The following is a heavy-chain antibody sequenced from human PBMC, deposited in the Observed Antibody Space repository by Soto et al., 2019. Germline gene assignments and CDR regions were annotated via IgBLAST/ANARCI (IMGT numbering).Heavy chain of an antibody. D-gene: IGHD2-21*02. V-gene: IGHV1-18*01. CDR1: GYLFTSYG. J-gene: IGHJ4*02. CDR3: AREGTAYCGGDCYSGSPDFDY. CDR2: ISTYIGNT. Sequence: ASVKVSCKASGYLFTSYGLTWVRQAPGQGLEWMGWISTYIGNTAYAQQFQGRVTMTTETSTSTAYMEVRSLGSDDTAVYYCAREGTAYCGGDCYSGSPDFDYWGQGTLVTVSS.